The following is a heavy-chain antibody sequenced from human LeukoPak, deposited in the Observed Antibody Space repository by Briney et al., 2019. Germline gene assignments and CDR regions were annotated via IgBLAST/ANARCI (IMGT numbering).Heavy chain of an antibody. V-gene: IGHV4-59*12. CDR2: IYYSGST. D-gene: IGHD1-26*01. CDR1: GGSISSYY. Sequence: SETLSLTCTVSGGSISSYYWSWIRQPPGKGLEWIGYIYYSGSTNYNPSLKSRVTISVDTSKNQFSLKLSSVTAADTAVYYCARDDTTKLDYWGRGTLVTVSS. J-gene: IGHJ4*02. CDR3: ARDDTTKLDY.